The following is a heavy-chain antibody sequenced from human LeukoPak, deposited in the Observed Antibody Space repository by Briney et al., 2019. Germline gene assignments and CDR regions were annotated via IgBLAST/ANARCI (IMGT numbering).Heavy chain of an antibody. D-gene: IGHD3-10*01. CDR2: ISSNSSTI. Sequence: GGSLRLSCAASGFTFSSYSMNWVRQAPGKGLEWVSYISSNSSTIYYADSVKGRFTISRDNAKNSLYLQMNSLRAEDTAVYYCASNSMVRGKGTDYWGQGTLVTVSS. J-gene: IGHJ4*02. CDR3: ASNSMVRGKGTDY. V-gene: IGHV3-48*04. CDR1: GFTFSSYS.